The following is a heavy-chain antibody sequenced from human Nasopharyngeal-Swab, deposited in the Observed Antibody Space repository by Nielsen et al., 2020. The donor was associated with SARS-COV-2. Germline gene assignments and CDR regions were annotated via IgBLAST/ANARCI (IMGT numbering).Heavy chain of an antibody. Sequence: SVKVSCKASGGTFSSYAISWVRQAPGQGLEWMGGIIPIFGTANYAQKFQGRVTITADESTSTAYMELSSLRSEDTAVYYCARDRGYGSGSYYYDYMDVWGKGTTVTVSS. V-gene: IGHV1-69*13. CDR2: IIPIFGTA. CDR3: ARDRGYGSGSYYYDYMDV. CDR1: GGTFSSYA. D-gene: IGHD3-10*01. J-gene: IGHJ6*03.